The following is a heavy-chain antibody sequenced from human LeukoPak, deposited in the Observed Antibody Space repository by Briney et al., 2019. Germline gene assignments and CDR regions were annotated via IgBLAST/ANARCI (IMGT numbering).Heavy chain of an antibody. CDR2: ISGSGDST. J-gene: IGHJ6*02. CDR3: AKAQYHYCNSMEV. CDR1: GFIFSSFA. Sequence: GGSLRLSCAASGFIFSSFAVSWVRQAPGKGLEWVSAISGSGDSTYYADSVKGRFTISRDSLKSTLYLQMNSLRAEDTAVYHCAKAQYHYCNSMEVWGQGTTVTVSS. V-gene: IGHV3-23*01.